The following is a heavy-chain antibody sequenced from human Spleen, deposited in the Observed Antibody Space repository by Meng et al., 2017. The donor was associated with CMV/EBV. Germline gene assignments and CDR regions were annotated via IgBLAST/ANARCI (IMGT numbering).Heavy chain of an antibody. CDR1: GFTFSTYS. J-gene: IGHJ3*02. CDR3: ARDVVPAATDAFDI. D-gene: IGHD2-2*01. V-gene: IGHV3-7*01. Sequence: GGSLRLSCAASGFTFSTYSMSWVRQAPGKGLEWVANIKQDGSEKYYVDSVKGRFTISRDNAKNSLYLQMNSLRAEDTAVYYCARDVVPAATDAFDIWGQGTMVTVSS. CDR2: IKQDGSEK.